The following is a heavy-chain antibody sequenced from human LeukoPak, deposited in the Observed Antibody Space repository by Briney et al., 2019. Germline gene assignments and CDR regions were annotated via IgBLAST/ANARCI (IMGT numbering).Heavy chain of an antibody. CDR3: ARLGGGGFLDY. Sequence: TPCLTSTLSVDSPSGVGSYWNWVRHHPGKGLEWNGNLYYSGSTYYNPTLKSRVAISRDTSRNQFSLKLSSLTAADRAVYFCARLGGGGFLDYWLQGIMVSVCS. CDR2: LYYSGST. CDR1: VDSPSGVGSY. J-gene: IGHJ4*02. D-gene: IGHD2-21*01. V-gene: IGHV4-31*02.